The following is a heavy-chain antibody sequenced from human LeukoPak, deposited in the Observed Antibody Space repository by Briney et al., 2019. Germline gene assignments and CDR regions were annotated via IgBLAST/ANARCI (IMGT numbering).Heavy chain of an antibody. J-gene: IGHJ4*02. V-gene: IGHV4-39*01. D-gene: IGHD2/OR15-2a*01. CDR2: IYYSGST. CDR1: GGSISSSNYY. CDR3: ARPTSKLGSFDY. Sequence: KPSETLSLTCTASGGSISSSNYYWGWIRQPPGKGLEWIGTIYYSGSTYYNPSLKSRITISVDTSKNQFSLKMRSVTAADTAVYYCARPTSKLGSFDYWGQGTLVTVSS.